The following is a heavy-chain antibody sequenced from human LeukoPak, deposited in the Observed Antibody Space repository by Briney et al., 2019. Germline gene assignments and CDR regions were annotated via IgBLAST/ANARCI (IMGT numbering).Heavy chain of an antibody. V-gene: IGHV3-11*04. J-gene: IGHJ4*02. D-gene: IGHD3-22*01. Sequence: TGGSLRLFCAASGFTFSDYYMSWIRQAPGKGLEWVSYISSSGSTIYYADSVKGRFTISRDNAKNSLYLQMNSLRAEDTAVYYCASTYDSSGYYRNPPDYWGQGTLVTVSS. CDR2: ISSSGSTI. CDR3: ASTYDSSGYYRNPPDY. CDR1: GFTFSDYY.